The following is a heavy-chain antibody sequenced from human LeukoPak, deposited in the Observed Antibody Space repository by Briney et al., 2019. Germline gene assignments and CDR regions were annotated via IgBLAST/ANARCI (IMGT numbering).Heavy chain of an antibody. CDR1: GFTFSSYS. CDR3: ARARRFRGYYDSSGYPARF. V-gene: IGHV3-21*01. D-gene: IGHD3-22*01. CDR2: ISSSSSYI. J-gene: IGHJ4*02. Sequence: GGSLRLSCVASGFTFSSYSMNWVRQAPGKGLEWVSSISSSSSYIYYADSVKGRFTISRDNAKNSLYLQMNSLRAEDTAVYYCARARRFRGYYDSSGYPARFWGQGTLVTVSS.